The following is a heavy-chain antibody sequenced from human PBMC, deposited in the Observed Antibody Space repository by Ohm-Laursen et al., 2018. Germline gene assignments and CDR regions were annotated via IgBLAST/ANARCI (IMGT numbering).Heavy chain of an antibody. Sequence: SLRLSCSAVGFTFSSYGMHWVRQAPGKGLEWVAVISYDGSNKYYADSVKGRFTISRDNSKNTLYLQMNSLRAEDTAVYYCAKDGQWLVYFDYWGQGTLVTVSS. J-gene: IGHJ4*02. V-gene: IGHV3-30*18. CDR1: GFTFSSYG. D-gene: IGHD6-19*01. CDR3: AKDGQWLVYFDY. CDR2: ISYDGSNK.